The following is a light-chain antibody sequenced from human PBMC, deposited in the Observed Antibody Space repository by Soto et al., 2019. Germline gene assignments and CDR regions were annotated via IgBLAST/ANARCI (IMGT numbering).Light chain of an antibody. CDR1: NIGRKS. CDR2: DDD. V-gene: IGLV3-21*02. Sequence: SSELTQPPSVSVAPGQTARITCGGNNIGRKSVHWYQQKPGQAPVLVVYDDDARPSGIPGRFSGSNSGNTATLTITRVEAGDEADYYCQVWDDSRDQQVFGGGTKLTVL. CDR3: QVWDDSRDQQV. J-gene: IGLJ3*02.